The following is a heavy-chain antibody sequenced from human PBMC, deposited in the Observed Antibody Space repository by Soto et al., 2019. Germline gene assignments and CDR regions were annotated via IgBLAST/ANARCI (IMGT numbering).Heavy chain of an antibody. CDR3: ARDQGITTFGVYSMYYYGMDV. J-gene: IGHJ6*02. V-gene: IGHV1-18*01. Sequence: QVQLVQSGAEVKKPGASVKVSCKASGYTFTSSGINWVRQAPGQGLEWMGWISTDNGNTKYAQHLQGRVSMTTDTSTSTAYMDLRSLRSDDTAVYYCARDQGITTFGVYSMYYYGMDVWGQGTTVTVSS. D-gene: IGHD3-3*01. CDR2: ISTDNGNT. CDR1: GYTFTSSG.